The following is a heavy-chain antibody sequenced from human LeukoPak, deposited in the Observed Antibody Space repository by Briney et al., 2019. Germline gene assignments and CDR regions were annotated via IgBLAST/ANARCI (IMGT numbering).Heavy chain of an antibody. CDR1: GFTFSTYA. V-gene: IGHV3-23*01. CDR2: ISGSGANT. CDR3: AKERAGHTNPYYFDY. J-gene: IGHJ4*02. D-gene: IGHD6-19*01. Sequence: GGSLRLSCAASGFTFSTYAMSWVRQAPGKGLEWVSTISGSGANTYYADSVRGRFTISRDNSKNTLYLHMNSLRAEDTAVYCAKERAGHTNPYYFDYWRQGTLVTVSP.